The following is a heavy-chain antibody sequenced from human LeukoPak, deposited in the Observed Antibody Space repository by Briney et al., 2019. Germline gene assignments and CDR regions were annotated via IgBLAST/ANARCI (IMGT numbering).Heavy chain of an antibody. Sequence: PGGSLRLSCAASGFTFSNYDMHWVRQAPGKGLEWVAVISYDGSNKYYADSVKGRFTISRDNSKNTLSLQMNSLRVEDTAVYYCARAEHYYGSGSYYYFDYWGQGTLVTVSS. CDR1: GFTFSNYD. CDR3: ARAEHYYGSGSYYYFDY. D-gene: IGHD3-10*01. J-gene: IGHJ4*02. CDR2: ISYDGSNK. V-gene: IGHV3-30*03.